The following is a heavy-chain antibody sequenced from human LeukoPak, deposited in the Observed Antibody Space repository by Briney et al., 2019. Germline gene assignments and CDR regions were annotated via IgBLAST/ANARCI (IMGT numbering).Heavy chain of an antibody. CDR2: IYYTGST. J-gene: IGHJ4*02. D-gene: IGHD6-6*01. V-gene: IGHV4-59*08. Sequence: PSETLSLTCSVSGGSISSLDCSWIRQPPGKGLEWIGYIYYTGSTNYNPSLKSRVTMFVDMSKNQFSLRLSSVTAADTAVYYCARHRAYSSSSPFDYWGQGTLVTVSS. CDR3: ARHRAYSSSSPFDY. CDR1: GGSISSLD.